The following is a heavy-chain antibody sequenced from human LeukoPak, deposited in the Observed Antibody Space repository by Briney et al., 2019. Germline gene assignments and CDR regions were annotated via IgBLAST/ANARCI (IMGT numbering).Heavy chain of an antibody. V-gene: IGHV1-2*02. CDR3: ARACSSTSCQPGGYYYYMDV. CDR2: INPNSGGT. D-gene: IGHD2-2*01. Sequence: ASVKVSCKASGYTFTGYYMHWVRQAPGQGDEWMGWINPNSGGTNYAQKFQGRITMTRDTSISTAYMELSRLRSDDTAVYYCARACSSTSCQPGGYYYYMDVWGKGTTVTVSS. J-gene: IGHJ6*03. CDR1: GYTFTGYY.